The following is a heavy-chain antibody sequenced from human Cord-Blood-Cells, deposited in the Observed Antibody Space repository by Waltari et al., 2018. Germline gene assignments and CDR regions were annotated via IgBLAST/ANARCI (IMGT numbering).Heavy chain of an antibody. CDR2: ISYDGSNK. D-gene: IGHD1-26*01. V-gene: IGHV3-30-3*01. CDR1: GFTFSSYA. J-gene: IGHJ4*02. Sequence: QVQLVESGGGVVQPGRSLRLSCAASGFTFSSYAMHWVRRAPGKGLEWVAVISYDGSNKDNADSVKGRFTISRDNSKNTRYLQVSSLRAEDTAVYYCARDSGYSVDYWGQGTLVTVSS. CDR3: ARDSGYSVDY.